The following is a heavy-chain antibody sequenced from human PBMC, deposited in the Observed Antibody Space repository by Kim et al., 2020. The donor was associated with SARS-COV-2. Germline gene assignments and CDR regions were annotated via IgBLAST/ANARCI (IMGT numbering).Heavy chain of an antibody. V-gene: IGHV3-9*01. J-gene: IGHJ4*02. Sequence: ADSVKGRFTISRDNAKNSLYLQMNSLRAEDTALYYCAKDLRSGSYQGFDYWGQGTLVTVSS. CDR3: AKDLRSGSYQGFDY. D-gene: IGHD1-26*01.